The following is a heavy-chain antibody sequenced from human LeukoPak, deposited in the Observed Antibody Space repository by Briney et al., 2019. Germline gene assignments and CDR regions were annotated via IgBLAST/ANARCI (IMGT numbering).Heavy chain of an antibody. CDR2: IYSGGST. V-gene: IGHV3-66*01. J-gene: IGHJ6*02. Sequence: GGSLRLSCAASGFTVSSNYMSWARQAPGKGLEWVSVIYSGGSTYYADSVKGRFTISRDNSKNTLYLQMNSLRAEDTAVYYCARDKKTDDYYYYGMDVWGQGTTVTVSS. CDR3: ARDKKTDDYYYYGMDV. CDR1: GFTVSSNY.